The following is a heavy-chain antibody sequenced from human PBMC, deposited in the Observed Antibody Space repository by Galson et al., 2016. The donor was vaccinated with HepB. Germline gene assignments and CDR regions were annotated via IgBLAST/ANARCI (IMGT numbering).Heavy chain of an antibody. CDR3: ATGISGYRFDY. CDR1: GFTVSTNF. Sequence: SLRLSCAASGFTVSTNFMSWVRQAPGKGLECVSVIYSGDNTYYADSVKGRFTISRDTSNNTLYLQMNSLRAEDTAVYYCATGISGYRFDYWGQGALVTVSS. D-gene: IGHD5-18*01. CDR2: IYSGDNT. J-gene: IGHJ4*02. V-gene: IGHV3-53*01.